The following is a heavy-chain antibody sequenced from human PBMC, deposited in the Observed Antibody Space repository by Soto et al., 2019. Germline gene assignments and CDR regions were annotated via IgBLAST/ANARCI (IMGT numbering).Heavy chain of an antibody. CDR1: GYTFTSYY. D-gene: IGHD4-17*01. J-gene: IGHJ3*02. CDR2: INPSGGST. V-gene: IGHV1-46*01. CDR3: ARVCNDYGDYAAFPEGDAPANDAFDI. Sequence: QVQLVQSGAEVXKPXASVXXXXXXSGYTFTSYYMHWVRQAPGQGLEWMGIINPSGGSTSYAQKFQGRVTMTRDTSTSTVYMELSSLRSEDTAVYYCARVCNDYGDYAAFPEGDAPANDAFDIWGQGTMVTVSS.